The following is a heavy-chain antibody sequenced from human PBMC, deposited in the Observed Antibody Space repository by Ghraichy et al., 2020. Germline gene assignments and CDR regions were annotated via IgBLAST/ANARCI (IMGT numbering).Heavy chain of an antibody. Sequence: SETLSLTCTVSGGSISSSSYYWGWIRQPPGKGLEWIGSIYYSGSTYYNPSLKSRVTISVDTSKNQFSLKLSSVTAADTAVYYCALAMGYSYGYFDYWGQGTLVTVSS. V-gene: IGHV4-39*01. D-gene: IGHD5-18*01. J-gene: IGHJ4*02. CDR3: ALAMGYSYGYFDY. CDR1: GGSISSSSYY. CDR2: IYYSGST.